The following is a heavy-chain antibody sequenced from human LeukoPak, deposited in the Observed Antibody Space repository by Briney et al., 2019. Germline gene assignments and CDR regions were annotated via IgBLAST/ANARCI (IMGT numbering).Heavy chain of an antibody. V-gene: IGHV4-34*01. CDR2: INHSGST. D-gene: IGHD3-10*01. CDR1: GGSFSGYY. J-gene: IGHJ4*02. Sequence: SETLSLTCAVYGGSFSGYYWSWIRQPPGKGLEWIGEINHSGSTNYNPSLKSRVTISVDTSKNQFSLKLSSVTAADTAVYYCARGPGANTKFDYWGQGTLVTVSS. CDR3: ARGPGANTKFDY.